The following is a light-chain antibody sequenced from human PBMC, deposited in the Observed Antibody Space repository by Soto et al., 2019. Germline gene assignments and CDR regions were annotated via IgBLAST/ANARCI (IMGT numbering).Light chain of an antibody. CDR2: GAS. CDR1: QSVSSY. CDR3: LQYGSSPIT. Sequence: EIVLTQSPATLSLSPGERATLSCRASQSVSSYLAWYQQKPGQAPRLLIYGASSRATGIPDRFSGSGSGTDFTLTISRLEPEDFAVYYCLQYGSSPITFGQGTRLEIK. V-gene: IGKV3-20*01. J-gene: IGKJ5*01.